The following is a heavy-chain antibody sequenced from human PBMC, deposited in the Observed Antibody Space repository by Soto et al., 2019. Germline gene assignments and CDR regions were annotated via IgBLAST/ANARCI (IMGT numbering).Heavy chain of an antibody. CDR3: ARRLGSLPTANLDL. D-gene: IGHD1-1*01. CDR2: LRSSSRVT. V-gene: IGHV3-11*06. CDR1: GFPFGDYY. Sequence: GGSLRLSCEASGFPFGDYYMSWVRQSPERGLEWLSFLRSSSRVTKYADSVRGRFTISRDNAKNALYLQMNSLRAEDTAVYYCARRLGSLPTANLDLWGRGTLVTVSS. J-gene: IGHJ2*01.